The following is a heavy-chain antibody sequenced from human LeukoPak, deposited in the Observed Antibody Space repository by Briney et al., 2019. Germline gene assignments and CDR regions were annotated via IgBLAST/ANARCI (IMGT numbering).Heavy chain of an antibody. CDR1: GGSISSGGYY. D-gene: IGHD6-6*01. J-gene: IGHJ4*02. CDR2: IYYSGST. Sequence: PSQTLSLTCTVSGGSISSGGYYWSWIRQHPGKGLEWIGYIYYSGSTYYNPSLKSRVTISVDTSKNQFSLKLSSVTAADTAVYYCAGGRKMGIAARPPLDYWGQGTLVTVSS. CDR3: AGGRKMGIAARPPLDY. V-gene: IGHV4-31*03.